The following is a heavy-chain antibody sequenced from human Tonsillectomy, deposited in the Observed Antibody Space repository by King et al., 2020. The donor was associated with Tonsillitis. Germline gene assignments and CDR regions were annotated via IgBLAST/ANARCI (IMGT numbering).Heavy chain of an antibody. D-gene: IGHD3-3*01. CDR1: GFTFSDYY. V-gene: IGHV3-11*01. Sequence: VQLVESGGGLVKPGGSLRLSCAASGFTFSDYYMNWIRQAPGKGLEWVSYITSGGSAIYYADSVKGRFTISRDNAKNSLYLQMNSLRADDTAVYYCARDYQVSPAWLEGLLYSYGMDVWGQGTTVTVSS. J-gene: IGHJ6*02. CDR2: ITSGGSAI. CDR3: ARDYQVSPAWLEGLLYSYGMDV.